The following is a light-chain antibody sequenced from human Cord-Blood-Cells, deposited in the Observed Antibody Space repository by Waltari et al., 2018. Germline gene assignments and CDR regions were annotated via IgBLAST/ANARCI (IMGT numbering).Light chain of an antibody. CDR2: DAS. CDR3: QQRSNWPSIT. Sequence: EIVLTQSLATLSLSRGERLTLSCRASLSVSSYLAWYQQKPGQAPRLLIYDASNRATGIPARFSGSGSGTDFTLTISSLEPEDFAVYYCQQRSNWPSITFGQGTRLEIK. V-gene: IGKV3-11*01. J-gene: IGKJ5*01. CDR1: LSVSSY.